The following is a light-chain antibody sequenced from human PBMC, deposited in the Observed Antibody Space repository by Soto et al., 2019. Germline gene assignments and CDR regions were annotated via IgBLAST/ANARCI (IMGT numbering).Light chain of an antibody. CDR2: DAS. J-gene: IGKJ5*01. V-gene: IGKV1-5*01. CDR3: QQCHANPLT. CDR1: QTIHSF. Sequence: DIQMTQSPSTLAASLGDRVTITCRASQTIHSFLAWYQQKAGKAPKLLIYDASNLESGVPSRFRGSGSGTEFTLTVSSLQPDDVGVYYCQQCHANPLTFGQGTRLEIK.